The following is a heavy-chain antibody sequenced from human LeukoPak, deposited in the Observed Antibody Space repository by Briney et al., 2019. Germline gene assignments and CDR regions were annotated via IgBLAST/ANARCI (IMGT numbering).Heavy chain of an antibody. CDR1: GGSISSYY. J-gene: IGHJ5*02. Sequence: SETLSLTCTVSGGSISSYYWSWIRQPPGKGLEWIGNIYYSASTNYNPSFKSRVTISVDTSKNQFSLKVRSVTAADTAVYYCARDKVAGHSWFDHWGQGTLVTVSS. CDR2: IYYSAST. CDR3: ARDKVAGHSWFDH. V-gene: IGHV4-59*01. D-gene: IGHD6-19*01.